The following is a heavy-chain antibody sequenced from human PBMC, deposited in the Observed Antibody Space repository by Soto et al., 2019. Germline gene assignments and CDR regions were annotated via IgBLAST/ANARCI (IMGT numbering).Heavy chain of an antibody. CDR1: GFTFSSYG. CDR2: IWYDGSNK. Sequence: QVQLVESGGGVVQPGRSLRLSCAASGFTFSSYGMHWVRQAPGKGLEWVAVIWYDGSNKYYADSVKGRFTISRDNSKNTVYLQMNSLRAEDRAVYYCARDGDTIVRGAHDYWGQGPQVTVSS. D-gene: IGHD3-10*01. CDR3: ARDGDTIVRGAHDY. J-gene: IGHJ4*02. V-gene: IGHV3-33*01.